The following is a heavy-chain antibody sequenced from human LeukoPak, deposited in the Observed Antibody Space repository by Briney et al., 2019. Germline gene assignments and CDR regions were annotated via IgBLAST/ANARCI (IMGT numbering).Heavy chain of an antibody. V-gene: IGHV4-59*01. J-gene: IGHJ4*02. CDR1: DDSITMYY. CDR2: VDHTGST. D-gene: IGHD5-18*01. CDR3: ARSRRGYSYGTDY. Sequence: SETLSLTCTVSDDSITMYYWTWIRQPPGKGLEWIGYVDHTGSTKFNPSLKSRVTISVDTSKNQFSLKLSSVTAADTAVYYCARSRRGYSYGTDYWGQGTLVTVSS.